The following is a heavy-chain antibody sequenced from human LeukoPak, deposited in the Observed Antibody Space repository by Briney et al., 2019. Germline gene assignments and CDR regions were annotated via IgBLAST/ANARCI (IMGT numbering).Heavy chain of an antibody. CDR2: IYYSGST. CDR1: GGSISSYY. J-gene: IGHJ3*02. Sequence: SETLSLTCTVSGGSISSYYWSWIRQPPGKGLEWIGYIYYSGSTNYNPSLRSRVTISVDTSKNQFSLKLSSVTAADTAVYYCAREPVAVAGTPLSWAFDIWGQGTMVTVSS. CDR3: AREPVAVAGTPLSWAFDI. D-gene: IGHD6-19*01. V-gene: IGHV4-59*01.